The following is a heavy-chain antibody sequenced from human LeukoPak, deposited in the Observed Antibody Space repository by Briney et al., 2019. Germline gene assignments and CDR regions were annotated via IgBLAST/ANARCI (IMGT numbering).Heavy chain of an antibody. J-gene: IGHJ5*02. CDR3: ARAGYSSGWYIVGFDP. CDR1: GYTFTSYA. CDR2: INTNTGNP. D-gene: IGHD6-19*01. Sequence: ASVKVSCKASGYTFTSYAMNWVRQAPGQGLEWMGWINTNTGNPTYAQGFTGRFVFSLDTSVSTAYLQISSLKAEDTAVYYCARAGYSSGWYIVGFDPWGQGTLVTVSS. V-gene: IGHV7-4-1*02.